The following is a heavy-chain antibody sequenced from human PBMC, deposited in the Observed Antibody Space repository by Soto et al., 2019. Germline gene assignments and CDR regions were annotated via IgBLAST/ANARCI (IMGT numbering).Heavy chain of an antibody. J-gene: IGHJ4*02. Sequence: EVQLVESGGGLVQPGGSLRLSCAASGFAFSAYWMSWVRQAPGKGLEWVANIKQDGSEEYYVDSVKGRFTISRDNSKNTLYLQMNSLRAEDTAVYYCAKAHIPRGDSSSWYRYWGQGTLVTVSS. V-gene: IGHV3-7*01. CDR2: IKQDGSEE. CDR3: AKAHIPRGDSSSWYRY. D-gene: IGHD6-13*01. CDR1: GFAFSAYW.